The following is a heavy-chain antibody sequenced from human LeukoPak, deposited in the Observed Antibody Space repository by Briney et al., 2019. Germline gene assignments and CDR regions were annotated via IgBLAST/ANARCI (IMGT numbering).Heavy chain of an antibody. Sequence: SETLSLTCAVYGTSFSGYYWSWIRQPPGKGLEWIGDINHRGSTNYNPSLKSRVTISVDASKNQFSLNLTSVAAADTAVYYCARAYYSTSFYPYWGQRTSVTVSS. CDR1: GTSFSGYY. J-gene: IGHJ4*02. CDR2: INHRGST. D-gene: IGHD2-2*01. CDR3: ARAYYSTSFYPY. V-gene: IGHV4-34*01.